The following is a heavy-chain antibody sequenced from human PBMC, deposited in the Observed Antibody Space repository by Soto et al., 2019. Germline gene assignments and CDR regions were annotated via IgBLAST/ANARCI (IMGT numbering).Heavy chain of an antibody. V-gene: IGHV4-34*01. CDR1: GGSFSGYY. CDR3: ARDRQRGYCTGGSCYSYFDY. Sequence: QVQLQQWGAGLLKPSETLSLTCAIYGGSFSGYYWSWIRQPPGMGLEWIGEVDQSGSTNYNPSLKSRVTISGDTSKNQCSLKLNSVTAADTAVYYCARDRQRGYCTGGSCYSYFDYWGQGALVIVSS. D-gene: IGHD2-15*01. CDR2: VDQSGST. J-gene: IGHJ4*02.